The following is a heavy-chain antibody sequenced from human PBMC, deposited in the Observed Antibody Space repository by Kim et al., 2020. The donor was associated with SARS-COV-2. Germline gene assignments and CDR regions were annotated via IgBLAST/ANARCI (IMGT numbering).Heavy chain of an antibody. Sequence: ASVKFSCKASGYTFTSYYMHWVRQAPGQGLEWMGIINPSGGSTSYAQKFQGRVTMTRDTSQSTAYMELSSLRSEDTAVYYCARTRGFRITISPRAFDIWGQGTMVTVSS. D-gene: IGHD3-9*01. V-gene: IGHV1-46*01. CDR2: INPSGGST. CDR1: GYTFTSYY. CDR3: ARTRGFRITISPRAFDI. J-gene: IGHJ3*02.